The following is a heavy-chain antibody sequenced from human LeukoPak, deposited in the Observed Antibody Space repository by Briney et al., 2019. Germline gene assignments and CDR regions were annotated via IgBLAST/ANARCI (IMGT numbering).Heavy chain of an antibody. CDR1: GYTFTSYD. CDR2: MNPNSGNT. V-gene: IGHV1-8*03. Sequence: GASVKVSCKASGYTFTSYDINWVRQATGQGLEWMGWMNPNSGNTGYAQKFQGRVTITRNTSISTAYMELSSLRSEDTAVYYCAKEHMFGGVIVLYYFDYWGQGTLVTVSS. CDR3: AKEHMFGGVIVLYYFDY. J-gene: IGHJ4*02. D-gene: IGHD3-16*02.